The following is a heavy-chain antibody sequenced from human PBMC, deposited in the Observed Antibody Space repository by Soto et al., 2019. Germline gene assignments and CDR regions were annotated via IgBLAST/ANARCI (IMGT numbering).Heavy chain of an antibody. V-gene: IGHV3-33*01. CDR3: ARDGVGGKHRGGRFDY. CDR1: GFTFSSYG. D-gene: IGHD1-26*01. CDR2: IWYDGSNK. Sequence: GESLKISCAASGFTFSSYGMHWVRQAPGKGLEWVAVIWYDGSNKYYADSVKGRFTISRDNSKNTLYLQMNSLRAEDTAVYYCARDGVGGKHRGGRFDYWGQGTLVTVSS. J-gene: IGHJ4*02.